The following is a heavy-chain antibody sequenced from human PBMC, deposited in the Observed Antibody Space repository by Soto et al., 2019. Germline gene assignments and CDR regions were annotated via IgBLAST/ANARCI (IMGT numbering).Heavy chain of an antibody. CDR3: AKGRSTVTTTFFHNYYYYYMDV. Sequence: VQLVESGGGVVQPGRSLRLSCAASGFTFSSYGMHWVRQAPGKGLEWVAVISYDGSNKYYADSVKGRFTISRDNSKNTLYLQMNSLRAEDTAVYYCAKGRSTVTTTFFHNYYYYYMDVWGKGTTVTVSS. CDR2: ISYDGSNK. CDR1: GFTFSSYG. V-gene: IGHV3-30*18. J-gene: IGHJ6*03. D-gene: IGHD4-17*01.